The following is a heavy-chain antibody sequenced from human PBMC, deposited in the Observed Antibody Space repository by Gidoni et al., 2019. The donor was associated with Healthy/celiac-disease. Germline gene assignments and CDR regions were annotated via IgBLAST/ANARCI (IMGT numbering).Heavy chain of an antibody. CDR1: GGSFSGYY. J-gene: IGHJ6*02. Sequence: QVQLQQWGAGLLKPSATLSLTCAVYGGSFSGYYWSWIRQPPGKGLEWIGEINHSGSTNYNPSLKSRVTISVDTSKNQFSLKLSSVTAADTAVYYCARGTGSGVSGPGMDVWGQGTTVTVSS. CDR3: ARGTGSGVSGPGMDV. D-gene: IGHD2-8*01. CDR2: INHSGST. V-gene: IGHV4-34*01.